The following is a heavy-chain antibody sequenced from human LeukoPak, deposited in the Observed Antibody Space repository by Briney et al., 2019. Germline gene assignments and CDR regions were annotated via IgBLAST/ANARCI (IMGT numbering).Heavy chain of an antibody. V-gene: IGHV4-39*01. CDR3: ARHGGVSYTGFGY. CDR2: IYYSGST. CDR1: GGSISSYY. Sequence: SETLSLTCTVSGGSISSYYWSWIRQPPGKGLEWIGSIYYSGSTYYNPSLKSRVTISVDTSKNQFSLKLSSVTAADTAVYYCARHGGVSYTGFGYWGQGTLVTVSS. J-gene: IGHJ4*02. D-gene: IGHD3-16*01.